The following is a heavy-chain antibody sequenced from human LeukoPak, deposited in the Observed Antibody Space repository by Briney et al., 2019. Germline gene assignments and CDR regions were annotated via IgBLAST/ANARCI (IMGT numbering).Heavy chain of an antibody. J-gene: IGHJ4*02. V-gene: IGHV3-11*06. D-gene: IGHD2-15*01. CDR3: TREQDREAAATVIGDS. Sequence: YYWGWIRQPPGKGLEWISHISSGTYIAYADSVKGRFTISRDNAKNSLYLQMNSLRAEDTAVYYCTREQDREAAATVIGDSWGQGTLVTVSS. CDR2: ISSGTYI. CDR1: YY.